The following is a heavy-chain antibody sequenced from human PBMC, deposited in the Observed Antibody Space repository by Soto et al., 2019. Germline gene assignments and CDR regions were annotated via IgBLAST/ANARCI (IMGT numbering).Heavy chain of an antibody. CDR3: ARDIGFGEYGY. Sequence: QVQLVQSGAEVKKPGASVKVSCKASGYTFTSYGISWVRQAPGQGLEWMGWISAYNGNTNYAQKLQGRVTMTPDTSTSRAYMALRSLRSDDTAVYDCARDIGFGEYGYWGQGTLVTVSS. CDR1: GYTFTSYG. V-gene: IGHV1-18*01. D-gene: IGHD3-10*01. CDR2: ISAYNGNT. J-gene: IGHJ4*02.